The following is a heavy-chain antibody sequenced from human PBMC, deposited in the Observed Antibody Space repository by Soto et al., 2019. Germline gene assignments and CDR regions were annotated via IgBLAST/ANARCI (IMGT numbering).Heavy chain of an antibody. CDR2: IWYDGSEK. J-gene: IGHJ4*02. CDR1: GFTFSDYG. CDR3: ARQSLGNIRIRGFDY. V-gene: IGHV3-33*01. Sequence: QVQLVESGGGVVQPGRSLKLSCAASGFTFSDYGMHWVRQAPGKGLEWVAVIWYDGSEKYYAVSVKGRFTISRDNSKNTLYLKMNSLRAEDTAVYYCARQSLGNIRIRGFDYWGQGALVTVSS. D-gene: IGHD1-1*01.